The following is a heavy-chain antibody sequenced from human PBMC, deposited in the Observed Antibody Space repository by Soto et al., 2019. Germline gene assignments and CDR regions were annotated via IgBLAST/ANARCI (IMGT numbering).Heavy chain of an antibody. D-gene: IGHD2-8*01. Sequence: GEPLKISCKGSGYSFTSYWIGWVRQMPGKGLEWMGIIYPGDSDTRYSPSFQGQVTISADKSISTAYLQWSSLKASDTAMYYCAKSMAPGNYYYYGMDVWGQGTTVTVSS. J-gene: IGHJ6*02. CDR3: AKSMAPGNYYYYGMDV. V-gene: IGHV5-51*01. CDR1: GYSFTSYW. CDR2: IYPGDSDT.